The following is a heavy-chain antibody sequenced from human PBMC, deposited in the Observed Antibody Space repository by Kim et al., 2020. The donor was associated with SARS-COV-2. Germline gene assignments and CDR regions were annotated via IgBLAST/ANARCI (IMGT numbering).Heavy chain of an antibody. CDR3: ARAPRGSSSYYYGMDV. V-gene: IGHV4-59*01. D-gene: IGHD1-26*01. J-gene: IGHJ6*02. Sequence: SLSGRVTISVDTSMNKFSLKLSSVTAADTAVYYCARAPRGSSSYYYGMDVWGQGTTVTVSS.